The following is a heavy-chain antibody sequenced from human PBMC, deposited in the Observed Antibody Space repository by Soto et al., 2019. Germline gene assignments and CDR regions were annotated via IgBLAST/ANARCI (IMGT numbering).Heavy chain of an antibody. CDR1: GGSISSGGYY. D-gene: IGHD2-2*01. Sequence: LSHTCSVSGGSISSGGYYWSWKSKHPGKGLEWIGYIYYSGSTYYNPSLKSRVTISVDTSKNQFSLKLSSVTAADTAVYYCARSVPIVVVPAAMVFDYWGQGTLVTVSS. CDR3: ARSVPIVVVPAAMVFDY. CDR2: IYYSGST. V-gene: IGHV4-31*03. J-gene: IGHJ4*02.